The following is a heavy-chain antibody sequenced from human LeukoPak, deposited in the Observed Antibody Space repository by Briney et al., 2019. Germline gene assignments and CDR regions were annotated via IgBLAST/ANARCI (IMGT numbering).Heavy chain of an antibody. J-gene: IGHJ3*02. CDR2: IYFGGNT. CDR1: GGSISSISFS. V-gene: IGHV4-39*01. Sequence: SETLSLTCTVSGGSISSISFSWGWIRQPPGMGLEWIGNIYFGGNTYYNPSLKSRVTISVDTSKNQFSLKLRSVTAADTAVYYCARHRRSVLGTFDIWGQGTMVTVSS. D-gene: IGHD1-14*01. CDR3: ARHRRSVLGTFDI.